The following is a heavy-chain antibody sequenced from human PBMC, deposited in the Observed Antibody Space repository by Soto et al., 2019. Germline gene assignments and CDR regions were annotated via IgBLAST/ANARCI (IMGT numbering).Heavy chain of an antibody. Sequence: GGSLRLSCAASGFTFSSYSMNWVRQAPGKGLEWVSYISSSSSTIYYADSVKGRFTISRDNAKNSLYLQMNSLRDEDTAVYYCARVKTPSGPVMLVRRTYYGMDVWGQGTTVTVSS. CDR1: GFTFSSYS. J-gene: IGHJ6*02. CDR2: ISSSSSTI. V-gene: IGHV3-48*02. CDR3: ARVKTPSGPVMLVRRTYYGMDV. D-gene: IGHD6-6*01.